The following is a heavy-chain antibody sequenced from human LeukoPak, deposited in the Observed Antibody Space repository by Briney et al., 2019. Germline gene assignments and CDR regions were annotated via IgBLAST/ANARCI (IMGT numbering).Heavy chain of an antibody. V-gene: IGHV1-18*04. J-gene: IGHJ4*02. CDR1: GYTFTSYG. D-gene: IGHD2-15*01. CDR2: ISAYNGNT. CDR3: ATYGLGYCSGGSCYSPLELDY. Sequence: ASVKVSCKASGYTFTSYGISWVRQAPGQGLEWMGWISAYNGNTNYAQKLQGRVTMTTDTSTSTAYMELRSLRSDDTAVCYCATYGLGYCSGGSCYSPLELDYWGQGTLVTVSS.